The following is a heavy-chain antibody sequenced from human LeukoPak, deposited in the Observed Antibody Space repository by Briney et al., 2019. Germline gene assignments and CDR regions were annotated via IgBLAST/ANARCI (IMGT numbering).Heavy chain of an antibody. V-gene: IGHV3-23*01. Sequence: GGSLRLSCAASGFTFSSYAMSWVRQAPGKGLEWVSAISGSGGSTYYADSVKGRFTISRDNSKNTLYLQMNSLRAEDTAVYYCAGDRVPGAAAGYFDYWGQGTLVTVSS. CDR1: GFTFSSYA. CDR2: ISGSGGST. D-gene: IGHD6-13*01. CDR3: AGDRVPGAAAGYFDY. J-gene: IGHJ4*02.